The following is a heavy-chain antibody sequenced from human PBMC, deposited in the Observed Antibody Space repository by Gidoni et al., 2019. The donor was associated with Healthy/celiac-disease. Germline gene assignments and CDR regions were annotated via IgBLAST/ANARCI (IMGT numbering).Heavy chain of an antibody. J-gene: IGHJ4*02. Sequence: EVQLVESGGGLVQPGGSLRLPCAASGFTSSSYSMNWVRQAPGKGLEWVSYISSSSSTIYYADSVKGRFTISRDNAKNSLYLQMNSLRAEDTAVYYCARDQHGPRGFPYFDYWGQGTLVTVSS. D-gene: IGHD2-8*01. CDR1: GFTSSSYS. CDR3: ARDQHGPRGFPYFDY. V-gene: IGHV3-48*01. CDR2: ISSSSSTI.